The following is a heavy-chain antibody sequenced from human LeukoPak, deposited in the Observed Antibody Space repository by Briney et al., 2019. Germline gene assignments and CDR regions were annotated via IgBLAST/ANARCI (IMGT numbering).Heavy chain of an antibody. CDR2: IYTSGST. D-gene: IGHD2-2*01. CDR3: ARGGCSSTSCSGYYYYYYMDV. Sequence: PSETLSLTCTVSGGSISSYYWSWIRQPAGKGLEWIGRIYTSGSTNYNPSLKSRVTMSVDTSKNQFSLKPSSVTAADTAVYYCARGGCSSTSCSGYYYYYYMDVWGKGTTVTISS. J-gene: IGHJ6*03. CDR1: GGSISSYY. V-gene: IGHV4-4*07.